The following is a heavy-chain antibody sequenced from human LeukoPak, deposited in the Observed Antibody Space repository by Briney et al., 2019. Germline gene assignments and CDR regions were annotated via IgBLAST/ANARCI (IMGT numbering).Heavy chain of an antibody. CDR2: ISYDGSNK. CDR1: GFTFSSYG. J-gene: IGHJ4*02. Sequence: PGGSLRLSCAASGFTFSSYGMHWVRQAPGKGLEWVAVISYDGSNKYYADSVKGRFTISRDNSKNTLYLQMNSLRAEDTAVYYCAKDISSWYYFDYWGQGTLVTVSS. D-gene: IGHD6-13*01. CDR3: AKDISSWYYFDY. V-gene: IGHV3-30*18.